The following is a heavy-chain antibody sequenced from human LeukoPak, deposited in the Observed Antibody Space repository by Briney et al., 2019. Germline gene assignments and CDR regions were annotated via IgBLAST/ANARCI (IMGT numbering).Heavy chain of an antibody. D-gene: IGHD2-2*01. CDR1: GFTFSSYW. J-gene: IGHJ4*02. V-gene: IGHV4-4*02. CDR3: ARSPTKRVPEDY. CDR2: IFHSGST. Sequence: TGGSLRLSCAASGFTFSSYWMSWVRQAPGKGLEWIGQIFHSGSTSYSPSRKSRVTISVDKSKNQFSLRLTSVTAADTAVYYCARSPTKRVPEDYWGQGTLVTVSS.